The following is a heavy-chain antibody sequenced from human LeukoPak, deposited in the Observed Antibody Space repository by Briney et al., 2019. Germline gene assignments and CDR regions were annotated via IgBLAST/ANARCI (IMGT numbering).Heavy chain of an antibody. CDR2: ISSGSNYI. Sequence: GGSLRLSCAASGFSFSTYSMNWVRQAPEKGLEWVSSISSGSNYIYYADSVKGRFTISRDNAKNSLYLQMNSLRADDTAVYYCARVRNYGDYLYYIDYWGQGTLVTVSS. J-gene: IGHJ4*02. D-gene: IGHD4-17*01. CDR3: ARVRNYGDYLYYIDY. CDR1: GFSFSTYS. V-gene: IGHV3-21*01.